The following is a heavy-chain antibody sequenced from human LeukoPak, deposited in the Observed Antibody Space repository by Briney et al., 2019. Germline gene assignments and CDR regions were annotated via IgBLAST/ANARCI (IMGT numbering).Heavy chain of an antibody. Sequence: GGSLRLSCVASGLTVSSYSMNWVRQAPGKGLEWVSYISSSSSTIYYADSVKGRFTVSRDDSKNSLYLQMNNLRAEDTAVYYCARGFGSGSFYFWGQGILVTVSS. V-gene: IGHV3-48*04. CDR3: ARGFGSGSFYF. CDR1: GLTVSSYS. CDR2: ISSSSSTI. J-gene: IGHJ4*02. D-gene: IGHD3-10*01.